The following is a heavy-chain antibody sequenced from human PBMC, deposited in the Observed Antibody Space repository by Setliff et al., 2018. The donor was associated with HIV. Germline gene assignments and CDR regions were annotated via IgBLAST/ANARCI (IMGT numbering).Heavy chain of an antibody. CDR3: ARVRGYSSSSRDFYYHNMEV. V-gene: IGHV4-39*01. CDR2: IFYTGST. D-gene: IGHD6-6*01. Sequence: PSETLSLTCTVSGVSTSSTSHYWGWIRQPPGKGLEWIGYIFYTGSTYYSPSLKSRVTISVDTSENQFSLRLSSVTAADTGVYYCARVRGYSSSSRDFYYHNMEVWGKGTTVTVSS. CDR1: GVSTSSTSHY. J-gene: IGHJ6*03.